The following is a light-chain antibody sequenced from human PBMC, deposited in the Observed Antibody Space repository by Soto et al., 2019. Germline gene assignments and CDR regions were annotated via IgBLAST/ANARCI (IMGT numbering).Light chain of an antibody. Sequence: EIVMTQSPSTLSVSPGERATLSCRASQSVSSNLAWYQQKPGQSPRLLIYAASTRATGIPARFSGSGSGTEFTLTISRQQSEDFAVYYCQQYNNWPRTFGQGTKVEIK. CDR2: AAS. CDR3: QQYNNWPRT. V-gene: IGKV3-15*01. CDR1: QSVSSN. J-gene: IGKJ1*01.